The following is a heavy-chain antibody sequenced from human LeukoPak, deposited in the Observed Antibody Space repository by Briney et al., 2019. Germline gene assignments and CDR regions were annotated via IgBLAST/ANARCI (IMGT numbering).Heavy chain of an antibody. J-gene: IGHJ4*02. Sequence: GGSLRLSCAASGFTFSNYEMNWVRLAPGKGLEWVAYIVGGADNKQYSDPVRGRFTISRDNAKNSLYLQMNTLRAEDTAIYYCATFSGAHHKTFDSWGQGTLVTVSS. V-gene: IGHV3-48*03. CDR3: ATFSGAHHKTFDS. D-gene: IGHD1-14*01. CDR1: GFTFSNYE. CDR2: IVGGADNK.